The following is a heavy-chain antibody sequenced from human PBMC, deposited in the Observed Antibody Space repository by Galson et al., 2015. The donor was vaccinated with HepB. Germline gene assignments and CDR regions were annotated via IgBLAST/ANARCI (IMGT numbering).Heavy chain of an antibody. CDR2: ISFDGSYK. Sequence: SLRLSCAVSGFTFSDHGMHWVRQAPGKGLEWVAVISFDGSYKFYADSVKGRFTISRDDSKNTLYLQMNSLRREDTAVYFCTSVVTGAYDAFDVWGQGTVITVSS. CDR3: TSVVTGAYDAFDV. V-gene: IGHV3-30*03. D-gene: IGHD2-21*02. CDR1: GFTFSDHG. J-gene: IGHJ3*01.